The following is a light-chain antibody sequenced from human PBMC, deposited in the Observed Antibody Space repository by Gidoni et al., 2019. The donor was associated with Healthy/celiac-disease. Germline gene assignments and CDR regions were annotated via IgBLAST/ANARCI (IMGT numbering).Light chain of an antibody. Sequence: DIVMTQSPRSLPVTPGEPASIPCRSSQSLLHSNGYNYLDWYLQRPGQSPQLLIYLGSNRASGVPDRFSGSGSGTDFTLKISRVEAEDVGVYYCMQALQTPRTFGQGTKVEIK. J-gene: IGKJ1*01. V-gene: IGKV2-28*01. CDR3: MQALQTPRT. CDR1: QSLLHSNGYNY. CDR2: LGS.